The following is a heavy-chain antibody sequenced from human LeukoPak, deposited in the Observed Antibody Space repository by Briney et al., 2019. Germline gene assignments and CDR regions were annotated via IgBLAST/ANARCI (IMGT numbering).Heavy chain of an antibody. Sequence: SETLSLTCTVSGGSISSSSYYWGWIRQPPGKGLEWIGSIYYSGSTYYNPSLKSRVTISVDTSKNQFSLKLSSVTAADTAVYYCARDLVTGYYTGWFDPWGQGTLVTVSS. V-gene: IGHV4-39*02. J-gene: IGHJ5*02. CDR2: IYYSGST. CDR3: ARDLVTGYYTGWFDP. D-gene: IGHD3-9*01. CDR1: GGSISSSSYY.